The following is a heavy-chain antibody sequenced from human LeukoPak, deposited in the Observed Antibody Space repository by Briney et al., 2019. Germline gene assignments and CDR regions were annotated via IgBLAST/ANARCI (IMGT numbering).Heavy chain of an antibody. Sequence: PGGSLRLSCAASGFTFDDYAMHWVRQAPGRGLEWVSGISWNSGSIGYADSVKGRFTISRDNAKNSLYLQMNSLRAEDTALYYCAEDIGSGGSWGQGTLVTVSS. CDR1: GFTFDDYA. J-gene: IGHJ4*02. CDR3: AEDIGSGGS. V-gene: IGHV3-9*01. D-gene: IGHD2-15*01. CDR2: ISWNSGSI.